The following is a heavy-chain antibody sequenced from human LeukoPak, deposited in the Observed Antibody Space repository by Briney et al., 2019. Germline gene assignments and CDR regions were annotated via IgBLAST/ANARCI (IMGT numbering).Heavy chain of an antibody. J-gene: IGHJ5*02. CDR1: GGSFSGYY. V-gene: IGHV4-34*01. CDR2: INHSGST. D-gene: IGHD3-3*01. CDR3: ARALYDFWSGYYSRNNWFVP. Sequence: PSETLSLTCAVYGGSFSGYYWSWIRRPPGKGLEWIGEINHSGSTNYNPSLKSRVTISVDTSKNQFSLKLRSVTAADTAVYYCARALYDFWSGYYSRNNWFVPWGQGTLVTVSS.